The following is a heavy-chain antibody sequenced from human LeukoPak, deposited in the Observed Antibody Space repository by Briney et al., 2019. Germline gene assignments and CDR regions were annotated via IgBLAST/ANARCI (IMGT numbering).Heavy chain of an antibody. CDR2: IIPILGIA. J-gene: IGHJ4*02. CDR1: GGTFSSYA. V-gene: IGHV1-69*04. D-gene: IGHD2-15*01. Sequence: ASVKVSCKAPGGTFSSYAISWVRQAPGQGLEWMGRIIPILGIANYAQKFQGRVTITADKSTSTAYMELSSLRSEDTAVYYCARDLYPSVADYWGQGTLVTVSS. CDR3: ARDLYPSVADY.